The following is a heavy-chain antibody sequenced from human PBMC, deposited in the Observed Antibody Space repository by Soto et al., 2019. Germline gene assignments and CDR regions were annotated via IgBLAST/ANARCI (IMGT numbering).Heavy chain of an antibody. CDR3: ARRTGTAPRFDY. D-gene: IGHD1-7*01. J-gene: IGHJ4*02. CDR2: ISYDGSNQ. CDR1: GFTFSDFE. Sequence: QVQLVESGGGVVQPGRSLRLSCSASGFTFSDFEMYWVRQAPGKGLDWVSFISYDGSNQYYAGSVKGRFTVSRDNSKNTLFLLRNSLRPEDTAVYFCARRTGTAPRFDYWGQETLVTVSS. V-gene: IGHV3-30-3*01.